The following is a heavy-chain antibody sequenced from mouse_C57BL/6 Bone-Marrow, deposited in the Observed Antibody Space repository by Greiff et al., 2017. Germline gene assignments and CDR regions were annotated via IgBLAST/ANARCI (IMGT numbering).Heavy chain of an antibody. D-gene: IGHD1-1*01. CDR2: IDPSDSYT. CDR3: ARAPYGGSSLYWYFDV. J-gene: IGHJ1*03. V-gene: IGHV1-50*01. CDR1: GYTFTSYW. Sequence: VQLQQPGAELVKPGASVKLSCKASGYTFTSYWMQWVKQRPGQGLEWIGEIDPSDSYTNYNQKFKGKATLTVDTSSSTAYMQLSSLTSEDSAVYYCARAPYGGSSLYWYFDVWGTGTTVTVSS.